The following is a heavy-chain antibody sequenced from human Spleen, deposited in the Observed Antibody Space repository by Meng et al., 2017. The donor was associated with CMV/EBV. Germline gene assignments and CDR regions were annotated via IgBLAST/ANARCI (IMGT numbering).Heavy chain of an antibody. Sequence: AGHWIRQSQARGLEWLGRTYYRSKWYEDYAVSVKSRMTINPDTTKNQFSLQLNSVTPEDTAMYYCVREVQGGITSTGKRRAWAYDIWGQGTMVTVSS. CDR3: VREVQGGITSTGKRRAWAYDI. J-gene: IGHJ3*02. V-gene: IGHV6-1*01. CDR1: A. CDR2: TYYRSKWYE. D-gene: IGHD6-13*01.